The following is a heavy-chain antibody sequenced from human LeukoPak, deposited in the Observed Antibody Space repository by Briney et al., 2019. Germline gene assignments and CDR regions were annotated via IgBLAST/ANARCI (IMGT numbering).Heavy chain of an antibody. D-gene: IGHD3-10*01. J-gene: IGHJ4*02. CDR1: GYTFTGYY. Sequence: ASVKVSCRASGYTFTGYYMHWVRQAPGQGLEWVGRINPNSGGTNYAQKFQGRVTMTRDTSISTAYMELSRLRSDDTAVYYCARGHEVLLWFGEAFDYWGQGTLVTVSS. CDR2: INPNSGGT. V-gene: IGHV1-2*06. CDR3: ARGHEVLLWFGEAFDY.